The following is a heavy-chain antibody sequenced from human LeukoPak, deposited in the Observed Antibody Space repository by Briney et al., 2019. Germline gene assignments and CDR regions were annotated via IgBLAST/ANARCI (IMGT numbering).Heavy chain of an antibody. V-gene: IGHV1-24*01. CDR1: GYTLTELS. D-gene: IGHD3-9*01. J-gene: IGHJ4*02. CDR2: FYPEDGET. Sequence: ASVKVSCKVSGYTLTELSMHWVRQAPGKGLEWMGGFYPEDGETIYAQKFQGRVTMTEDTSTDTAYVELSSLRSEDTAVYYCATDLTYYFDYWGQGTLVTVSS. CDR3: ATDLTYYFDY.